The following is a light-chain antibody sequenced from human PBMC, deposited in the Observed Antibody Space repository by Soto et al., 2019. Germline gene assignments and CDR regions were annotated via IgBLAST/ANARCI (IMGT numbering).Light chain of an antibody. Sequence: EIVLPQSPCTLSMSPGERATLSCRASHSLNNYYLAWYQQKPGQGPRLLMYAASTRATGIPARFSGSVSATEFTLTISSLQSEDFAVYYCQQYKNWPAITFGQGTRLEI. CDR1: HSLNNY. CDR3: QQYKNWPAIT. V-gene: IGKV3D-15*01. J-gene: IGKJ5*01. CDR2: AAS.